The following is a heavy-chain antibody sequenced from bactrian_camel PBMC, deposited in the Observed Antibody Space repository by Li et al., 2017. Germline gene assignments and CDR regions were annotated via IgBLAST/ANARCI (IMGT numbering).Heavy chain of an antibody. Sequence: QLVESGGGLVQPGGSLRLSCDASGYTYSSNCMGWFRQAPGKGLEWVSTIDCGGQLVYYADSVKGRFTISRDIAKNTLYLQLNSLKTEDTAMYYCAASSKWWLGCPPFLGKITSDFDFWSQGTQVTVS. V-gene: IGHV3S40*01. CDR1: GYTYSSNC. CDR3: AASSKWWLGCPPFLGKITSDFDF. J-gene: IGHJ6*01. D-gene: IGHD1*01. CDR2: IDCGGQLV.